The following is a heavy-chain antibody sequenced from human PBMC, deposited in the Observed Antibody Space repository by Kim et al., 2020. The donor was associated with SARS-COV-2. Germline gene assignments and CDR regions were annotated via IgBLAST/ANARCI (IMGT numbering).Heavy chain of an antibody. CDR1: GGSISSGGYY. J-gene: IGHJ3*02. Sequence: SETLSLTCTVSGGSISSGGYYWSWIRQHPGKGLDWIGYIYYSGSTYYNPSLKSRVTISVDTSKNQFSLKLSSVTAADTAVYYCASALDSSGYYYNPDAFDIWGQGTMVTVSS. V-gene: IGHV4-31*03. D-gene: IGHD3-22*01. CDR3: ASALDSSGYYYNPDAFDI. CDR2: IYYSGST.